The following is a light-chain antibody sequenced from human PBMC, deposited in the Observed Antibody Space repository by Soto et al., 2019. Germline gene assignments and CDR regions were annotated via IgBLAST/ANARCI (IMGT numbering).Light chain of an antibody. CDR3: SSYTTSSTPVL. CDR2: EVS. Sequence: QSALTQPASVSGSPGQSITISCTGTSSDFGFYNYVSWYQHHPGKAPKLMIYEVSNRPSGVSYRFSGSKSGNTASLTISGLQAEDEAGYYCSSYTTSSTPVLFGGGTKLTVL. V-gene: IGLV2-14*01. CDR1: SSDFGFYNY. J-gene: IGLJ2*01.